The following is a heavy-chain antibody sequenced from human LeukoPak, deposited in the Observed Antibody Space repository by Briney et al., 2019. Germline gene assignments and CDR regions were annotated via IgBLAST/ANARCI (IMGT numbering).Heavy chain of an antibody. D-gene: IGHD3-22*01. Sequence: ASVKVSYKASGYTFTGYYMHWVRQAPGQGLEWMGWINPNSGGTNYAQKFQGRVTMTRDTSISTAYMELSRLRSDDTAVYYCAREEDYYDSSGYRKWFDPWGQGTLVTVSS. J-gene: IGHJ5*02. CDR3: AREEDYYDSSGYRKWFDP. CDR2: INPNSGGT. V-gene: IGHV1-2*02. CDR1: GYTFTGYY.